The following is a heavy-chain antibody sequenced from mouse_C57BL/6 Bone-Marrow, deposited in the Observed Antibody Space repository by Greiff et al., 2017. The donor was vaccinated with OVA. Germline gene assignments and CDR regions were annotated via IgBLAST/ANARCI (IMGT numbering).Heavy chain of an antibody. CDR1: GYTFTSYW. CDR3: ARSGITTVEGDFAMDY. V-gene: IGHV1-55*01. J-gene: IGHJ4*01. D-gene: IGHD1-1*01. Sequence: QVQLQQPGAELVKPGASVKMSCKASGYTFTSYWITWVKQRPGQGLEWIGDIYPGRGRTNYNEKFKSKATLTVDTSSSTAYMQRSSLSSEDSAVYYCARSGITTVEGDFAMDYWGQGTSVTDSS. CDR2: IYPGRGRT.